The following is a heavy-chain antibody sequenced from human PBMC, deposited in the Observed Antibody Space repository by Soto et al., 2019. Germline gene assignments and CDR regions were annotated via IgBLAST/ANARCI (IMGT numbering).Heavy chain of an antibody. Sequence: QVQLVQSGAEVKKSGASVKVSCKASGYTFTGYYIHWVRQAPGQGLEWMGEIGPNSGGTRYAPKFQGRVTMTRDTSISTVSMELSNLSPDDTAVYYCGRGRSGEVVVFYWGQGTLVTVYS. V-gene: IGHV1-2*02. D-gene: IGHD3-16*02. CDR3: GRGRSGEVVVFY. CDR2: IGPNSGGT. CDR1: GYTFTGYY. J-gene: IGHJ4*02.